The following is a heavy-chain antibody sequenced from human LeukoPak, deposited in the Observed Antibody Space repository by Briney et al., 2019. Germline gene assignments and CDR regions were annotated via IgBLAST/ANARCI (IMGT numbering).Heavy chain of an antibody. V-gene: IGHV1-46*01. CDR3: AREMGGTYYFDS. CDR2: INPSGDST. D-gene: IGHD1-26*01. CDR1: GYTFTSYY. Sequence: ASVKVSCKASGYTFTSYYMHWVRQAPGQGLEWMGVINPSGDSTSYAQKFQGRVTMTRDTSTSTVYMEVSSLRSEDTAVYYCAREMGGTYYFDSWGQGTLVTVSS. J-gene: IGHJ4*02.